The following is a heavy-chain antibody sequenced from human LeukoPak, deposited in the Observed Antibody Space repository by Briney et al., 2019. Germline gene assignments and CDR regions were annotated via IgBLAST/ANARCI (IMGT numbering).Heavy chain of an antibody. J-gene: IGHJ5*02. CDR2: INPNSGGT. Sequence: GASVKVSCKASGYTFTGYYMHWVRQAPGQGLEWMGWINPNSGGTNYAQKFQGRVTMTRDTSINTAYMELSRLRSDDTSVYYCARNPLGYCSSTSCYEGDWFDPWGQGTLVTVSS. V-gene: IGHV1-2*02. CDR3: ARNPLGYCSSTSCYEGDWFDP. D-gene: IGHD2-2*03. CDR1: GYTFTGYY.